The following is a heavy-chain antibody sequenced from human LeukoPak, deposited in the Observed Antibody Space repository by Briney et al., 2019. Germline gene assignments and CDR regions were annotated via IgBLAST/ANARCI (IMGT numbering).Heavy chain of an antibody. CDR2: IYYSGST. D-gene: IGHD3-22*01. CDR3: ARGGVYDSSGTTDY. Sequence: SETLSLTCTVSGYSISSGYYWGWIRQPPGKGLEWIGSIYYSGSTYYNPSLKSRVTISVDTSKNQFSLKLSSVTAADTAVYYCARGGVYDSSGTTDYWGQGTLVTVSS. J-gene: IGHJ4*02. CDR1: GYSISSGYY. V-gene: IGHV4-38-2*02.